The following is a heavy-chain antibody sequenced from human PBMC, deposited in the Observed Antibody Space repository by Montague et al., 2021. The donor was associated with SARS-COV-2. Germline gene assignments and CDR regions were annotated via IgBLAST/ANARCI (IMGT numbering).Heavy chain of an antibody. D-gene: IGHD5/OR15-5a*01. CDR2: IYNTGAT. Sequence: SETLSLTCTVSGGSIGNYYWSWVRQPAGKGPEWIGRIYNTGATSYNPSLKSRVTMSVDTSKNQVSLDLTSVTVADTAVYYCARDGGGFVYYWFGLWGRGTAVTVSS. CDR1: GGSIGNYY. J-gene: IGHJ2*01. CDR3: ARDGGGFVYYWFGL. V-gene: IGHV4-4*07.